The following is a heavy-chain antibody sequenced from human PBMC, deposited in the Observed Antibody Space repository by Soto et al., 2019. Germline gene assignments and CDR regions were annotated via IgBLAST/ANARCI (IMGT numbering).Heavy chain of an antibody. CDR2: IYYSGST. D-gene: IGHD2-8*01. V-gene: IGHV4-59*01. Sequence: SETLSLTCTVSGGSISSYYWSWIRQPPGKGLEWIGYIYYSGSTNYNPSLKSRVTISVDTSKNQFSLKLSSVTAADTAVYYCARSQGALLTTQHWGQGTLVPVSS. CDR1: GGSISSYY. J-gene: IGHJ1*01. CDR3: ARSQGALLTTQH.